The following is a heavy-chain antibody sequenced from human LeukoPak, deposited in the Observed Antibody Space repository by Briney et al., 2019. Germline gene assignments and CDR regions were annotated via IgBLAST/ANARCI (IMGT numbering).Heavy chain of an antibody. V-gene: IGHV3-11*06. CDR3: ARGGDTAMVPFDY. CDR1: GFTFSDYY. CDR2: ISSSSSYI. D-gene: IGHD5-18*01. Sequence: PGGSLRLSCAASGFTFSDYYMSWIRQAPGKGLEWVSSISSSSSYIYYADSVKGRFTISRDNAKNSLYLQMNSLRAEDTAVYYCARGGDTAMVPFDYWGQGTLVTVSS. J-gene: IGHJ4*02.